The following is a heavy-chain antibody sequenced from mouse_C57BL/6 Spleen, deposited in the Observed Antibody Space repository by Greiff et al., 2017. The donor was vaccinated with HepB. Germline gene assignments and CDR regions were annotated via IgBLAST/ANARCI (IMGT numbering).Heavy chain of an antibody. Sequence: VQLQQPGAELVKPGASVKLSCKASGYTFTSYWMHWVKQRPGQGLEWIGMIHPNSGSTNYNEKFKSKATLTVDKSSSTAYMQLSSLTSEDSAVYYCARTYYDWYFDVWGTGTTVTVSS. CDR1: GYTFTSYW. J-gene: IGHJ1*03. CDR3: ARTYYDWYFDV. CDR2: IHPNSGST. D-gene: IGHD2-10*01. V-gene: IGHV1-64*01.